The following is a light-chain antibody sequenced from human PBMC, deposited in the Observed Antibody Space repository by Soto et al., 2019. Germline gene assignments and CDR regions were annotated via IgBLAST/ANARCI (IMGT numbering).Light chain of an antibody. J-gene: IGKJ3*01. CDR3: QHYGSALFT. CDR1: QSFSSSY. CDR2: GAS. Sequence: EIVLTQSPGTLSLSPGERATLSCRASQSFSSSYLAWYQQKPGQAPRLLIYGASSRATGIPDRFSGSGSGTDFTLTISSLEPEDFALYYCQHYGSALFTFGPGTKVDLK. V-gene: IGKV3-20*01.